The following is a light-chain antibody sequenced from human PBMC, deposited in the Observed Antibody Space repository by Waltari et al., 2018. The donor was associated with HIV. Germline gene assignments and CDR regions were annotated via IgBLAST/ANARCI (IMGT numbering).Light chain of an antibody. Sequence: SYELTQPPSVSVYPGQTASITCSGDKLGAKYACWYKQKPGQSPVLRIYTDSERPSGIPERIAGSNSGNAATLTISGTQAMDEADDYCQAWDSSTAVFGGGTKLTVL. V-gene: IGLV3-1*01. CDR3: QAWDSSTAV. CDR2: TDS. J-gene: IGLJ2*01. CDR1: KLGAKY.